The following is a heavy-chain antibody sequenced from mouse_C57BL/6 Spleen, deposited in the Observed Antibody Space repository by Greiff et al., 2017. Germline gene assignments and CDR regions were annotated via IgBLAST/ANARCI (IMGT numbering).Heavy chain of an antibody. J-gene: IGHJ4*01. CDR1: GFTFSSYT. CDR3: ARQVDYDYDGYAMDY. CDR2: ISGGGGNT. D-gene: IGHD2-4*01. V-gene: IGHV5-9*01. Sequence: EVMLVESGGGLVKPGGSLKLSCAASGFTFSSYTMSWVRQTPEKRLEWVATISGGGGNTYYPDSVKGRFTISRDNAKNTLYLQMSSLRSEDTALYYCARQVDYDYDGYAMDYWGQGTSVTVSS.